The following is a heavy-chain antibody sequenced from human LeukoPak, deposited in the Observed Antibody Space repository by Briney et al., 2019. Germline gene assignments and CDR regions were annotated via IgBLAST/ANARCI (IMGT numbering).Heavy chain of an antibody. CDR1: GFTFGDYA. J-gene: IGHJ4*02. V-gene: IGHV3-49*03. Sequence: GGSLRLSCTASGFTFGDYAMSWFRQAPGKGLEWVGFIRSKIYGGKTEYAASVKGRFTISSDDSKSIAYLQMNSLKTEDTAVYYCTRDQYSSGWYDILFDYWGQGTLVTVSS. CDR3: TRDQYSSGWYDILFDY. D-gene: IGHD6-19*01. CDR2: IRSKIYGGKT.